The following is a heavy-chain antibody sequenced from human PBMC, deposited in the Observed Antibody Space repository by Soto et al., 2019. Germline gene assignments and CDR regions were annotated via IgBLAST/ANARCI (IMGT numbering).Heavy chain of an antibody. CDR1: GGTFSTYA. V-gene: IGHV1-69*13. CDR2: IIPLFGTA. Sequence: ASVKVSCKASGGTFSTYAIDWVRQAPGQGLEWMGGIIPLFGTAKYAQNFQGRITITADESTNTAYMELRSLRSQDTAVYYCARGVRSDISGYYYFYWGQGTLVTVSS. D-gene: IGHD3-22*01. J-gene: IGHJ4*02. CDR3: ARGVRSDISGYYYFY.